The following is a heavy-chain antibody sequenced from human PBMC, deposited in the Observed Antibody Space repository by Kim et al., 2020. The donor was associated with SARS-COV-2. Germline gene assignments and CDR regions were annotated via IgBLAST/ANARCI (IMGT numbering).Heavy chain of an antibody. CDR3: ARVAGDPKRPYYFDY. J-gene: IGHJ4*02. D-gene: IGHD2-21*01. Sequence: QKFQGRVTITADESTSTAYMELSSLRSEDTAVYYCARVAGDPKRPYYFDYWGQGTLVTVSS. V-gene: IGHV1-69*01.